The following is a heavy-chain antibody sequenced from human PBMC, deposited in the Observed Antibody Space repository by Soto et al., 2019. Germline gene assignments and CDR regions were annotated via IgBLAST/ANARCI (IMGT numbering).Heavy chain of an antibody. V-gene: IGHV4-31*03. CDR3: ARGHIVVVPAAMLNWFDP. J-gene: IGHJ5*02. D-gene: IGHD2-2*01. Sequence: TLSLTCTVSGGSISSGGYYWSWIRQHPGKGLEWIGYIYYSGSTYYNPSLKSRVTISVDTSKNQFSLKLSSVTAAGTAVYYCARGHIVVVPAAMLNWFDPWGQGTLVTVSS. CDR2: IYYSGST. CDR1: GGSISSGGYY.